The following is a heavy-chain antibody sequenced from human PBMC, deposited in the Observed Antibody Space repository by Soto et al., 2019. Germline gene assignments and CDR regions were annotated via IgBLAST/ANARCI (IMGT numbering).Heavy chain of an antibody. CDR1: GFTVSDNY. D-gene: IGHD1-26*01. J-gene: IGHJ4*02. V-gene: IGHV3-53*01. CDR3: ARGVPVGAIGRFYFDS. Sequence: VQLVESGGGLIQPGGSLRLSCAASGFTVSDNYMTWVRQAPGKGLEWVSVMYSGGTATSYADSVKGRFTVSRDSSKNTVSLQLDSLRAEDTAVYYCARGVPVGAIGRFYFDSWGQGTLVTVSS. CDR2: MYSGGTAT.